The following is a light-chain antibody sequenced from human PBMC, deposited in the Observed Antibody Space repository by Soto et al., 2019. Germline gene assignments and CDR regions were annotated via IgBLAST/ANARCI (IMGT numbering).Light chain of an antibody. CDR1: SSNIGSYNF. V-gene: IGLV2-23*01. CDR3: CSYAGTSSWV. J-gene: IGLJ3*02. CDR2: EAT. Sequence: QSALTQPASVSGSPGQSITISCTGTSSNIGSYNFVSWYQQRPGRAPKLMIFEATKRPSGVPPRFSGSKSGNTASLTISGLQAEDEADYYCCSYAGTSSWVFGGGTKL.